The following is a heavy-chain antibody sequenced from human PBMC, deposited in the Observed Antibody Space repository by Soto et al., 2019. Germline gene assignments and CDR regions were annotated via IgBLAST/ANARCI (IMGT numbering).Heavy chain of an antibody. CDR1: GFTFSSYA. CDR2: ISYSGGST. Sequence: GGSLRLSCAASGFTFSSYAMNWVRQAPGKGLEWISSISYSGGSTYYAGSVKGRFAISRDNSKNTLYLQMSSLRAEDTAVYFCAKDHDFWSGYYNPYLDYWGQGTLVTVSS. V-gene: IGHV3-23*01. J-gene: IGHJ4*02. D-gene: IGHD3-3*01. CDR3: AKDHDFWSGYYNPYLDY.